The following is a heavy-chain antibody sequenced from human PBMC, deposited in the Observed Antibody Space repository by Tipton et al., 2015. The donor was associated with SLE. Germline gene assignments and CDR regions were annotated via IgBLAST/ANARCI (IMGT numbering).Heavy chain of an antibody. D-gene: IGHD2-2*01. CDR2: ISGSGGST. CDR3: ATSHIVPPPEGGDY. CDR1: GFTFSTYA. V-gene: IGHV3-23*01. J-gene: IGHJ4*02. Sequence: GSLRLSCAASGFTFSTYAMSWVRQAPGKGLEWVSAISGSGGSTYYADSVKGRFTISRDNAKNSLYLQMNSLRAEDTAVYYCATSHIVPPPEGGDYWGQGTLVTVSS.